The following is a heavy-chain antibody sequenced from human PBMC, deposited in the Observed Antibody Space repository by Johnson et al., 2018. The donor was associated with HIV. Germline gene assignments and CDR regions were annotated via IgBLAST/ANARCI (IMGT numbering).Heavy chain of an antibody. J-gene: IGHJ3*02. Sequence: QVQLVESGGGVVRPGRSLRLSCAASGFIFSNYPMHWVRQAPGKGLEWVAVISFDGSKKYHADSVKGRFTISRDNSKNTLYLQMNSLRAEDTAVYYCARESIVGATEDDAFDIWGQGTMVTVSS. V-gene: IGHV3-30*14. CDR3: ARESIVGATEDDAFDI. D-gene: IGHD1-26*01. CDR2: ISFDGSKK. CDR1: GFIFSNYP.